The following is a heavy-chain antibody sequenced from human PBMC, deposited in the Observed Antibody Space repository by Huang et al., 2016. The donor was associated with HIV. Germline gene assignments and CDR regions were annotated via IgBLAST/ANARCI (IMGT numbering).Heavy chain of an antibody. CDR3: ARLPAGYSSGWYAVGFDY. Sequence: QLQLQESGPGLVKPSETLSLTCTVSGGSLSSSSYYWGWIRQPPGKGLEWIGSIYFSGSTYTNPALKSRVTSSVDTSKNQFSLKLSSVTAADTAVYYCARLPAGYSSGWYAVGFDYWGQGTLVTVSS. J-gene: IGHJ4*02. CDR2: IYFSGST. CDR1: GGSLSSSSYY. V-gene: IGHV4-39*01. D-gene: IGHD6-19*01.